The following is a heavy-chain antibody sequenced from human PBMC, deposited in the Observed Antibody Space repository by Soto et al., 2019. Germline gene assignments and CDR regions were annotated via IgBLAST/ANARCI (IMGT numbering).Heavy chain of an antibody. V-gene: IGHV3-43*01. D-gene: IGHD3-22*01. Sequence: RLSFAASGFTFDDYNMHWVRQAPGKGLEWVSLISRDGTNTNYAESVKGRFTISRDNSKNSLYLQMNSLRTEDTALYYCVKETYYYDVSSYYPLGSWGQGTLVTVSS. CDR1: GFTFDDYN. CDR3: VKETYYYDVSSYYPLGS. CDR2: ISRDGTNT. J-gene: IGHJ5*02.